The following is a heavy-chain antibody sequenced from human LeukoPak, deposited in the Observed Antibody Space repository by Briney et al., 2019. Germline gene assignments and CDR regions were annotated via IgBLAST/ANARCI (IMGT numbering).Heavy chain of an antibody. D-gene: IGHD6-19*01. CDR1: GFXFKSYA. CDR2: ISGSGGNT. CDR3: AKDSWLVPAKDCYFQY. Sequence: GGSLRLSCTASGFXFKSYAMSWVRQAPGKGLEWVSGISGSGGNTYYGDSVKGRFTIYRDNFKNTLYLQMNSLRVEDTAVYYCAKDSWLVPAKDCYFQYWGQGTLVTVSS. V-gene: IGHV3-23*01. J-gene: IGHJ1*01.